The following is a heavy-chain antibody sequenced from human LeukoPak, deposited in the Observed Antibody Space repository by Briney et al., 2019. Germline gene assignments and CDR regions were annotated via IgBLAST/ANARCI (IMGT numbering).Heavy chain of an antibody. CDR2: IYYSGST. J-gene: IGHJ4*02. CDR3: ARGVDYRATMLRVVTLDY. D-gene: IGHD3-10*01. CDR1: GGSISNYF. V-gene: IGHV4-59*01. Sequence: SETLSLTCTVSGGSISNYFWSWIRQSPGKGLEWIGYIYYSGSTNYNPSLKSRVTISVDTSKNQFTLKLSSVAAADTSIYYSARGVDYRATMLRVVTLDYWGQGTLVTVSS.